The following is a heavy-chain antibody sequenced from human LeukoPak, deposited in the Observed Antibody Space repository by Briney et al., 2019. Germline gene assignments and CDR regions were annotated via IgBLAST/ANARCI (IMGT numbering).Heavy chain of an antibody. Sequence: SETLSLTCTVSGGSISSGSYYWSWIRQPAGKGLEWIGRIYTSGSTNYNPSLKSRVTISVDTSKNQFSLKLSSVTAADTAVYYCAGVRGSYHDCWGQGTLVTVSS. J-gene: IGHJ4*02. D-gene: IGHD1-26*01. CDR2: IYTSGST. V-gene: IGHV4-61*02. CDR3: AGVRGSYHDC. CDR1: GGSISSGSYY.